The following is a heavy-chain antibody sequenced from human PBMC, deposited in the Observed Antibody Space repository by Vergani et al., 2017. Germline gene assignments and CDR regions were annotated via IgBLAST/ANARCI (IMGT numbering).Heavy chain of an antibody. V-gene: IGHV1-69*01. J-gene: IGHJ6*03. Sequence: QVQLVQSGAEVKKPGSSVKVSCKASGGTFSSYAISWVRQAPGQGLEWMGGIIPIFGTANYAQKFQGRVTITADESTSTAYMELSSLRSEDTAVYYCARDDCSSTSCQGGYYYMDVWGKGTTVTVS. CDR3: ARDDCSSTSCQGGYYYMDV. CDR1: GGTFSSYA. D-gene: IGHD2-2*01. CDR2: IIPIFGTA.